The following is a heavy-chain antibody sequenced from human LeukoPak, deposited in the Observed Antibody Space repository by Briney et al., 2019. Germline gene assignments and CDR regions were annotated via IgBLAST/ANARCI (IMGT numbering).Heavy chain of an antibody. Sequence: GRSLRLSCAASGFTFSSYSMHWVRQAPGKGLEWVAVIWYDGSNKYYADSVKGRFTISRDNSKNTLYLQMNSLRAEDTAVYYCARERYSSSWYPYYYGMDVWGQGTTVTVSS. CDR1: GFTFSSYS. V-gene: IGHV3-33*08. CDR2: IWYDGSNK. J-gene: IGHJ6*02. D-gene: IGHD6-13*01. CDR3: ARERYSSSWYPYYYGMDV.